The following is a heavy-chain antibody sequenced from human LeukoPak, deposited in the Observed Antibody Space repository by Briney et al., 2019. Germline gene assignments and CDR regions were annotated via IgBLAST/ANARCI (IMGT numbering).Heavy chain of an antibody. CDR3: ARRDGYCSSTSCYADYYYGMDV. Sequence: GESLKISCKGSGYSFTSYWIGWVRQLPGKGLEWMGIIYPGASGTRYSPSFQGQVTISADKSISTAYLQWSSLKASDTAMYYCARRDGYCSSTSCYADYYYGMDVWGQGTTVTVSS. V-gene: IGHV5-51*01. J-gene: IGHJ6*02. CDR1: GYSFTSYW. CDR2: IYPGASGT. D-gene: IGHD2-2*01.